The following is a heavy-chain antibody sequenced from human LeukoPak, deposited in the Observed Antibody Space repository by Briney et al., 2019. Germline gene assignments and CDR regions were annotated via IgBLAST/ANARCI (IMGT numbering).Heavy chain of an antibody. J-gene: IGHJ4*02. CDR2: ISSSGSTI. CDR1: GFTFSSYE. CDR3: AKERSSGWYYFEY. Sequence: PGGSLRLSCAASGFTFSSYEMNWVRQAPGKGLEWVSYISSSGSTIYYADSVKGRFTISRDNAKNSLYLQMNSLRAEDTAVYYCAKERSSGWYYFEYWGQGTLVTVSS. D-gene: IGHD6-19*01. V-gene: IGHV3-48*03.